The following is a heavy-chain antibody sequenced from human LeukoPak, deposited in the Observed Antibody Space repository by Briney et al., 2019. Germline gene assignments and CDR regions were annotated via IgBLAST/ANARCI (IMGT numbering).Heavy chain of an antibody. D-gene: IGHD3-22*01. CDR1: GFTFSSYS. Sequence: GGSLRLSCAASGFTFSSYSMNWVRQAPGKGLEWVSYISSSSSNIYYADSVKGRFTISRDNSKNTLYLQMNSLRAEDTAVYYCAKRALNYYDSSGYYWAENWGQGTLVTVSS. J-gene: IGHJ4*02. V-gene: IGHV3-48*01. CDR3: AKRALNYYDSSGYYWAEN. CDR2: ISSSSSNI.